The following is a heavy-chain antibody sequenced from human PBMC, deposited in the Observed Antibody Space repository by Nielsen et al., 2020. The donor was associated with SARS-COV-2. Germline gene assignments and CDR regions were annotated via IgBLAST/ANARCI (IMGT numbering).Heavy chain of an antibody. CDR2: ISYDGSNK. CDR3: ARDLHGSGSYYNILDY. D-gene: IGHD3-10*01. J-gene: IGHJ4*02. Sequence: GESLKISCAASGFTFSSYAMHWVRQAPGKGLEWVAVISYDGSNKYYADSVKGRFTISRDNSKNTLYLQMNSLRAEDTAVYYCARDLHGSGSYYNILDYWGQGTLVTVSS. V-gene: IGHV3-30-3*01. CDR1: GFTFSSYA.